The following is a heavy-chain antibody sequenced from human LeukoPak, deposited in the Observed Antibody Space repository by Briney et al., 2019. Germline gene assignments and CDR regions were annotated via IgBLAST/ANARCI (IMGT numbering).Heavy chain of an antibody. D-gene: IGHD2-15*01. J-gene: IGHJ4*02. CDR3: TTDALRGIVVVVAADSLESIDY. CDR1: GFTFSSYG. CDR2: ITATSSST. V-gene: IGHV3-23*01. Sequence: PGGTLRLSCAASGFTFSSYGMSWVRQAPGKGLEWVSAITATSSSTHDADSVQGRFTISRDNSKNTLYLQMNSLKTEDTAVYYCTTDALRGIVVVVAADSLESIDYWGQGTLVTVSS.